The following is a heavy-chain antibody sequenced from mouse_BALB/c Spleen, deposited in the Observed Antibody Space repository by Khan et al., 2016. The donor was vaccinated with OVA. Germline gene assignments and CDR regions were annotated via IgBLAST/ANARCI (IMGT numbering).Heavy chain of an antibody. V-gene: IGHV9-3-1*01. CDR1: GYTLTDYG. J-gene: IGHJ3*01. CDR3: ARSDGNYKFTY. Sequence: QIQLVQSGPELKKPGETVKISCKATGYTLTDYGMNWVKQAPGKGLKWMGWINTYTGEPTYADDFKGRFAFSLETSAGTAYLQVTNLKNEDTATXFCARSDGNYKFTYWGQGTLVTVSA. CDR2: INTYTGEP. D-gene: IGHD2-1*01.